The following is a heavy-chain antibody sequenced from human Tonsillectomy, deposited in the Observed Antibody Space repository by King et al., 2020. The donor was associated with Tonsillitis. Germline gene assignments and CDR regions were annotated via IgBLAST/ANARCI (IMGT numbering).Heavy chain of an antibody. Sequence: VQLVESGGGLVQPGGSLRLSCAASGFTFSSYSMSWVRQAPGKGLEWVANIKQDGSEKYYVDSVKGRFTISRDNAKNSLYLQMNSLRAEDTAFYYCARITAATFDYWGQGTLVTVSS. CDR3: ARITAATFDY. CDR1: GFTFSSYS. D-gene: IGHD6-13*01. V-gene: IGHV3-7*01. J-gene: IGHJ4*02. CDR2: IKQDGSEK.